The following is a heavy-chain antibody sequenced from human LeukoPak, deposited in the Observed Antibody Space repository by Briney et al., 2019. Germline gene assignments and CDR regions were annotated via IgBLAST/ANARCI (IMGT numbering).Heavy chain of an antibody. D-gene: IGHD3-10*01. CDR2: ISYDGSNK. CDR1: GFTFSRYT. CDR3: AREGWDGSGSLDY. V-gene: IGHV3-30-3*01. Sequence: PGGSLRLSCAASGFTFSRYTMHWVRQAPGKGLEWVAIISYDGSNKHYADSVKGRFTISRDNSKNTLSLQMNSLRAEDTAVYYCAREGWDGSGSLDYWGQGTLVTVSS. J-gene: IGHJ4*02.